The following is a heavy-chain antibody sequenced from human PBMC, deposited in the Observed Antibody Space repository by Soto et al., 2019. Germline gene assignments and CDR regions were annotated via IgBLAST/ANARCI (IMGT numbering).Heavy chain of an antibody. CDR3: AKDGVFLEWFPSSFDY. CDR1: GFTFSSYA. Sequence: PGGSLRLACAASGFTFSSYAMSWVRQAPGKGLEWVSAISGSGGSTYYADSVKGRFTISRDNSKNTLYLQMNSLRAEDTAVYYCAKDGVFLEWFPSSFDYWGQGTLVTVSS. D-gene: IGHD3-3*01. V-gene: IGHV3-23*01. CDR2: ISGSGGST. J-gene: IGHJ4*02.